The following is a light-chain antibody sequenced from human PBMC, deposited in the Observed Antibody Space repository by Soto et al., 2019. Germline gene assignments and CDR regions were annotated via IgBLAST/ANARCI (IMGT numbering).Light chain of an antibody. CDR2: AAS. CDR1: QGIGND. Sequence: AIQLTQSPSSLSASVGDRVTISCRASQGIGNDLAWYQQKPGKAPRLLIFAASNLQSGVPSRFSGSGSGTDFTLTISCLQSEDFATYYCQQYYSYPRTFGQGTKVDIK. V-gene: IGKV1-6*01. CDR3: QQYYSYPRT. J-gene: IGKJ1*01.